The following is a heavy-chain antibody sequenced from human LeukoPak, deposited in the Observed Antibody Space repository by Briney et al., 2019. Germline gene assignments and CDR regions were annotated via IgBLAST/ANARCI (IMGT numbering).Heavy chain of an antibody. Sequence: SETLSLTCTVSGGSISSYYWSWIRQPPGKGLEWIGYIYYSGSTNYNPSLKSRVTISVDTSKNQFSLKLSSVTAADTAVYYCARGGGYSYGYWAFDIWGQGTMVTVSS. D-gene: IGHD5-18*01. CDR2: IYYSGST. CDR1: GGSISSYY. CDR3: ARGGGYSYGYWAFDI. V-gene: IGHV4-59*01. J-gene: IGHJ3*02.